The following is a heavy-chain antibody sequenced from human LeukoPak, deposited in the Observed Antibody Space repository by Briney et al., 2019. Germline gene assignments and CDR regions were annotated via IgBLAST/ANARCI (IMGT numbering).Heavy chain of an antibody. D-gene: IGHD6-13*01. CDR2: ISGSGGST. Sequence: GGSLRLSCAASGFTFSSYAMSWVRQAPGKGLEWVSAISGSGGSTYYADSVKGRFTISRDSSENTLYLQMNSLRAEDTALYYCAKQRGAAGSHFDFWGQGTLVTVSS. V-gene: IGHV3-23*01. J-gene: IGHJ4*02. CDR3: AKQRGAAGSHFDF. CDR1: GFTFSSYA.